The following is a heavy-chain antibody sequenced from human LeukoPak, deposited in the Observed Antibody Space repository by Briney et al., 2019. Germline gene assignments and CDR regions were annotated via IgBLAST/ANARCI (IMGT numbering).Heavy chain of an antibody. V-gene: IGHV3-7*01. Sequence: GGSLRLSCAASGFTFSSYWMSWVRQAPGKGLEWVANIKQDGSEKYYVDSVKGRFTISRDNAKNSLYLQMNSLRAEDTAVYYCARVTYYYDSSGYYYVFDYWGQGTLVTVSS. CDR1: GFTFSSYW. CDR3: ARVTYYYDSSGYYYVFDY. CDR2: IKQDGSEK. J-gene: IGHJ4*02. D-gene: IGHD3-22*01.